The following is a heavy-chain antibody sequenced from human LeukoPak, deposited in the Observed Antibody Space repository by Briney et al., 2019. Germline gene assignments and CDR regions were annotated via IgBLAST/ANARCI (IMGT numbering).Heavy chain of an antibody. CDR2: MNPNSGNT. CDR3: ARVAGTMVRGVIGY. Sequence: ASVKVSCKASGYTFTSYDINWVRQATGQGLEWMGWMNPNSGNTGYAQKFQGRVTMTRNTSISTAYMELNSLRSEDTAVYYRARVAGTMVRGVIGYWGQGTLVTVSS. D-gene: IGHD3-10*01. V-gene: IGHV1-8*01. J-gene: IGHJ4*02. CDR1: GYTFTSYD.